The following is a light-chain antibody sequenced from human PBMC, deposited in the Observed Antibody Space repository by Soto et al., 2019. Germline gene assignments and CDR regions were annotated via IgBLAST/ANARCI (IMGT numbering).Light chain of an antibody. V-gene: IGLV2-11*01. CDR3: CSYAGSYTHYV. J-gene: IGLJ1*01. CDR2: DVS. Sequence: QSELTQPRSVSGSPGQSITISCTGTSSDVGGYNYVSWYRQHPGKAPKLMIYDVSKRPSGVPDRFSGSKSGNTASLTISGLQAEDEADYYCCSYAGSYTHYVFGTGTKLTVL. CDR1: SSDVGGYNY.